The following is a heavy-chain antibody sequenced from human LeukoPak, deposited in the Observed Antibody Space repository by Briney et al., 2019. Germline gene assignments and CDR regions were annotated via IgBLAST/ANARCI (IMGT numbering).Heavy chain of an antibody. CDR3: AKDPRSGYFDY. J-gene: IGHJ4*02. CDR1: GGSLSTTNW. D-gene: IGHD3-3*01. Sequence: SGTLSLTCAVSGGSLSTTNWWVWLRQPPGKGLEWIGEVYHSGGGNKNYNPSLKSRATISVDTSRNQFSLNLRSVTAADTAVYYCAKDPRSGYFDYWGQGTLVTVSS. CDR2: VYHSGGGNK. V-gene: IGHV4-4*02.